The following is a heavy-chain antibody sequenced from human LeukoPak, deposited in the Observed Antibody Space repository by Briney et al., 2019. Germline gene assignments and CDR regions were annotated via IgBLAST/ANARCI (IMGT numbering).Heavy chain of an antibody. CDR2: IRYDGSNK. CDR1: GFTFSSYG. CDR3: AKDSPTRYCSSTSCYFS. D-gene: IGHD2-2*01. Sequence: GGSLRPSCAASGFTFSSYGMHWVRQAPGKGLEGVAFIRYDGSNKYYTDSVKGRFTISRDNSKNTLYLQMNSLRAEDTAVYYCAKDSPTRYCSSTSCYFSWGQGTLVTVSS. J-gene: IGHJ5*02. V-gene: IGHV3-30*02.